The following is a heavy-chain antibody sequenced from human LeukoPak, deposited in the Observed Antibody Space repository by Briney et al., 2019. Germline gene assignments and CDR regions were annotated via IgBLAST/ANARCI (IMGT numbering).Heavy chain of an antibody. CDR2: IYHSGST. D-gene: IGHD1-26*01. CDR3: ARRFGGSPDY. V-gene: IGHV4-38-2*01. Sequence: KPSETLSLTCAVSGYSISSGYYWGWIRQPPGKGLEWIGSIYHSGSTYYNPSLKSRVTISVDTSKNQFSLKLSSVAAADTAVYYCARRFGGSPDYWGQGTLVTVSS. J-gene: IGHJ4*02. CDR1: GYSISSGYY.